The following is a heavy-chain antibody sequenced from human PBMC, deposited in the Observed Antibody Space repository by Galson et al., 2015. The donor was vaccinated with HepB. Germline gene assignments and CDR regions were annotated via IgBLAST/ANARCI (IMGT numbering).Heavy chain of an antibody. CDR1: GYTFTSYA. D-gene: IGHD5-18*01. J-gene: IGHJ3*02. CDR2: MNAGNGNT. Sequence: VKVSCKASGYTFTSYAMHWVRQAPGQRLEWMGWMNAGNGNTKYSQKFQGRVTITRDTSASTAYMDLSSLRSEDTAIYYCARARIQLWSDDAFDIWGQGTMVTVSS. CDR3: ARARIQLWSDDAFDI. V-gene: IGHV1-3*01.